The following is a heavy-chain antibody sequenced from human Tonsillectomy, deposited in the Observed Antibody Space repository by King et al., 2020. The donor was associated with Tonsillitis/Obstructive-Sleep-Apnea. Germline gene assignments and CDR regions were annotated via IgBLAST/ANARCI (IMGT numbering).Heavy chain of an antibody. CDR1: GFSLSTSGVG. CDR3: AHRDAYSYFDY. J-gene: IGHJ4*02. D-gene: IGHD5-24*01. V-gene: IGHV2-5*02. Sequence: TLKESGPTLVKPTQTLTLTCTFSGFSLSTSGVGVGWIRQPPGKALEWLALIYWDDDKRYSPSLKSRLTITKYTSKNQVVLIITNMDPVDPPTYYCAHRDAYSYFDYWGQGTLVTVSS. CDR2: IYWDDDK.